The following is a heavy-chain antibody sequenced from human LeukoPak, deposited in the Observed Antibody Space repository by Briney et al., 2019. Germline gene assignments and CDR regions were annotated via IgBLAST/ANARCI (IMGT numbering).Heavy chain of an antibody. CDR2: ISGSGGST. CDR3: AKEEHDSQMGY. CDR1: GFTFSSYA. J-gene: IGHJ4*02. Sequence: GGSLRLSCAASGFTFSSYAMSWVRQAPGKGLEWVSAISGSGGSTYYADSVKGRFTISKDNSKNRLYLQMNSLRAEDTAVYYCAKEEHDSQMGYWGQGTLVTVSS. D-gene: IGHD1-26*01. V-gene: IGHV3-23*01.